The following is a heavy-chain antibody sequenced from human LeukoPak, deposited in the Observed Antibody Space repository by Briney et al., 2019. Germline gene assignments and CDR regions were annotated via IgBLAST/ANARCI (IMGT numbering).Heavy chain of an antibody. CDR1: GGSFSGYY. Sequence: SETLSLTCAVYGGSFSGYYWSWIRQPPGKGLEWIGEINHSGSTNYNPSLKSRVTISVDTSKNQFSLKLSSVTAADTAVYYCARKRYYCYGMDVWGQGTTVTVSS. J-gene: IGHJ6*02. V-gene: IGHV4-34*01. CDR2: INHSGST. CDR3: ARKRYYCYGMDV.